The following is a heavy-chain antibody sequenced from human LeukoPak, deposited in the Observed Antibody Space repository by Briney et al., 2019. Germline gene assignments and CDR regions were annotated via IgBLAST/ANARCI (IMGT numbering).Heavy chain of an antibody. J-gene: IGHJ6*03. Sequence: SQTLSLTCAISGDSVSSNSAAWDWLRQSPSRGLEWLGRTYYRSKLYNDYAVSVKSRITINPDTSKNQFSLQLNSVTPEDTAVYYCARSLILGYCSSTSCYEYYYYYYYMDVWGKGTTVTVSS. CDR1: GDSVSSNSAA. V-gene: IGHV6-1*01. CDR3: ARSLILGYCSSTSCYEYYYYYYYMDV. CDR2: TYYRSKLYN. D-gene: IGHD2-2*01.